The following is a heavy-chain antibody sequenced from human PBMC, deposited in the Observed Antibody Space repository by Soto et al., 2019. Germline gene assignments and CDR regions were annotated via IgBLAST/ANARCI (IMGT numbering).Heavy chain of an antibody. CDR1: GFNFDNYG. J-gene: IGHJ4*02. D-gene: IGHD1-7*01. CDR2: ITYDGSNK. V-gene: IGHV3-30*18. Sequence: HPGGSLRLSCQASGFNFDNYGMHWVRPAPGKGLEWVAVITYDGSNKYYADSVKGRFTISRDNSKNTLSLHLNTLKPEDTAVYHCAKDRVGGTFYTPLGFWGQGTLVTVSS. CDR3: AKDRVGGTFYTPLGF.